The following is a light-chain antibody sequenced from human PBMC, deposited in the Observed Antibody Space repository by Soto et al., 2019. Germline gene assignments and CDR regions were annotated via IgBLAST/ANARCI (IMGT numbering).Light chain of an antibody. V-gene: IGLV2-14*01. CDR3: SSYPSSSTLV. J-gene: IGLJ2*01. CDR1: SSDVGGWPH. Sequence: QSVLTQPASVSASPGQSITISCAGTSSDVGGWPHVSWYQQHPGKAPKLVIYEVSNRPSGVSSRFSGSKSGSTASLTISGLQAEDEADYYCSSYPSSSTLVFGGGTKLTVL. CDR2: EVS.